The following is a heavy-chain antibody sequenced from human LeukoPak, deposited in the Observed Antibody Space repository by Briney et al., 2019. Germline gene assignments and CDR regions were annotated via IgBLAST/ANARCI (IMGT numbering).Heavy chain of an antibody. D-gene: IGHD3-10*01. CDR2: ISPNSGGT. Sequence: ASVKISCKASGFTFSGYYMHWVRQAPGQGLEWMAWISPNSGGTNYVQKFQGRVTVTRDTSISTDYMEISGLTSDDTALYYCAREPSGSGGYDYWGQGTLVNVSP. CDR1: GFTFSGYY. V-gene: IGHV1-2*02. CDR3: AREPSGSGGYDY. J-gene: IGHJ4*02.